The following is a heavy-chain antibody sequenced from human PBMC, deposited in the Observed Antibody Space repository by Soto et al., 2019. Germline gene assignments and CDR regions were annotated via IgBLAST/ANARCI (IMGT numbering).Heavy chain of an antibody. CDR2: IYYSGTT. CDR1: GGSITNNLFY. J-gene: IGHJ5*02. CDR3: ARRTAYSSPARFDT. D-gene: IGHD6-19*01. Sequence: SETLSLTCTVSGGSITNNLFYWAWIRQPPGKGLQWIGGIYYSGTTYYNPSLKSRVTISVDTSKNQFSLKLSSVTAADTAVYYCARRTAYSSPARFDTWGQGTLVTVSS. V-gene: IGHV4-39*01.